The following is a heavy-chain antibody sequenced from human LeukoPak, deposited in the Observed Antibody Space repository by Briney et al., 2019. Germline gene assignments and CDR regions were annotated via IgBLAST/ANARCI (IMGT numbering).Heavy chain of an antibody. CDR2: ISSSGSTI. V-gene: IGHV3-11*01. D-gene: IGHD2-15*01. Sequence: GGSLRLSCAASGFTFSDYYMSWIRQAPGKGLEWVSYISSSGSTIYYADSVKGRFAISRDNAKNSLYLQMNSLRAEDTAVYYCASPLAAGAFDIWGQGTMVTVSS. CDR3: ASPLAAGAFDI. J-gene: IGHJ3*02. CDR1: GFTFSDYY.